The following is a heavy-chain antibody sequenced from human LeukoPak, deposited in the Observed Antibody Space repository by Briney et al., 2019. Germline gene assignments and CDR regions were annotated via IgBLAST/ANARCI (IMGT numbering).Heavy chain of an antibody. CDR3: ARGAFYSSGWYENY. J-gene: IGHJ4*02. V-gene: IGHV3-20*04. D-gene: IGHD6-19*01. CDR1: GFTFDDYG. Sequence: GGSLRLSCAASGFTFDDYGMSWVRQAPGKGLEWVSGINWNAGGTNYADSVKGRFTISRDNAKNSLYLQMNSLRAEDTALYYCARGAFYSSGWYENYWGQGTLVTVSS. CDR2: INWNAGGT.